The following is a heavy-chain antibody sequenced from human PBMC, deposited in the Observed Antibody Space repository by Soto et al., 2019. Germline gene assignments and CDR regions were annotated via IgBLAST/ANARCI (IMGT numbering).Heavy chain of an antibody. D-gene: IGHD1-26*01. CDR3: AREIRLVGVTGWFDP. Sequence: QVQLQESGPGLVKVSETLSLTCTVSGGSINSYYWSWIRQPPGKGLEWVADIAYSGRTNYNPSLKSRLVIPVDTSKNQLSLKVRSVTAADTAVYYCAREIRLVGVTGWFDPWGQGTLVTVSS. CDR1: GGSINSYY. J-gene: IGHJ5*02. CDR2: IAYSGRT. V-gene: IGHV4-59*01.